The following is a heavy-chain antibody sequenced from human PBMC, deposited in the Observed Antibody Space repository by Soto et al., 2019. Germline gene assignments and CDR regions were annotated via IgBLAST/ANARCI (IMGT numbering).Heavy chain of an antibody. D-gene: IGHD3-3*01. J-gene: IGHJ5*02. Sequence: GVSVKVSCKASGGTFSSYAISWVRQAPGQGLEWMGGIIPIFGTANYAQKFQGRVTITADESTSTAYMELSSLRSEDTAVYYCARDRRSDYDFWSGYSPAPTWFDPWGQGTLVTGS. CDR2: IIPIFGTA. CDR1: GGTFSSYA. CDR3: ARDRRSDYDFWSGYSPAPTWFDP. V-gene: IGHV1-69*13.